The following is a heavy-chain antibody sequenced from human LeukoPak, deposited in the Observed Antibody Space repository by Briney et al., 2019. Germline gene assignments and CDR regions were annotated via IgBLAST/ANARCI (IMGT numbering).Heavy chain of an antibody. CDR1: GFRFSGYW. CDR3: ARGGSGSYPDFDY. Sequence: GGSLRLSCSASGFRFSGYWMSWVRQAPGEGLEWVANMKQDGSEKYYVDSVKGRFTISRDNAKNSLYLQMNSLRAEDTAVYYCARGGSGSYPDFDYWGQGTLVTVSS. CDR2: MKQDGSEK. V-gene: IGHV3-7*04. D-gene: IGHD3-10*01. J-gene: IGHJ4*02.